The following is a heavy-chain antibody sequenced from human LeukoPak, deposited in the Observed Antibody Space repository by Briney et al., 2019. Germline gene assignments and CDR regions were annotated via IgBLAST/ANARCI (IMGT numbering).Heavy chain of an antibody. D-gene: IGHD3-16*02. J-gene: IGHJ4*02. Sequence: QPGGSLRLSCAASGFTFSSYAMSWVRQAPGKGLEWVSAISGSGGSTYYADSVKGRFTISRDNSKNTLYLQMNSLRAEDTAVYYCAKTGYDYIWGSYRPTFFDYWGQGTLVTVSS. CDR1: GFTFSSYA. CDR3: AKTGYDYIWGSYRPTFFDY. V-gene: IGHV3-23*01. CDR2: ISGSGGST.